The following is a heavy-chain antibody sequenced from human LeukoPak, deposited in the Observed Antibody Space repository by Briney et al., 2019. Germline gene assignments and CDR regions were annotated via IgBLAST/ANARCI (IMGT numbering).Heavy chain of an antibody. CDR2: IHYSGSS. CDR3: ARDGGWRGRRDDAFDI. CDR1: GGSTSSYH. D-gene: IGHD3-16*01. J-gene: IGHJ3*02. V-gene: IGHV4-59*01. Sequence: SETLSLTCTVSGGSTSSYHWSWIRQPPGKGLEWIGFIHYSGSSGYNPSLRSRVTMSVDTSKNQFSLKLTSVTAADTAVYYCARDGGWRGRRDDAFDIWGQGTMVTVSS.